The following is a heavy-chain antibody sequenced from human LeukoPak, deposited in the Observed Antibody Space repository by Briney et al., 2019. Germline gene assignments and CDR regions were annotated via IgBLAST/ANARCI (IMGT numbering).Heavy chain of an antibody. D-gene: IGHD1-26*01. CDR2: IYYSGST. CDR3: AAEVGDYVDY. V-gene: IGHV4-61*01. J-gene: IGHJ4*02. Sequence: SETLSLTCTVSGGSVSSGSYYWSWIRQPPGKGLEWIGYIYYSGSTSYNPSLKSRVTISVDTSKNQFSLKLSSVTAADTAVYYCAAEVGDYVDYWGQGTLVTVSS. CDR1: GGSVSSGSYY.